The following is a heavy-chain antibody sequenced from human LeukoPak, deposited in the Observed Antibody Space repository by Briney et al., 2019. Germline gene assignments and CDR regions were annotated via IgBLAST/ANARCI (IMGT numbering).Heavy chain of an antibody. CDR2: INTHNGDT. Sequence: ASVKVSCKASGYTFASFGITWVRQAPGQGLEWMGWINTHNGDTNYAQKLQGRVTMTTDTSTSTAYMELRSLRSDDTAVYYCARVGGVHCSGTPSAYWGQGTLVTVSS. D-gene: IGHD3-10*02. CDR1: GYTFASFG. J-gene: IGHJ4*02. V-gene: IGHV1-18*01. CDR3: ARVGGVHCSGTPSAY.